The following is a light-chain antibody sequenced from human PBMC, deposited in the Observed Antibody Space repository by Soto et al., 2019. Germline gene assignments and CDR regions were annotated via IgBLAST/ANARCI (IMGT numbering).Light chain of an antibody. CDR3: QQYNNWPIT. CDR2: KAS. Sequence: DLQMTQSPSTLSGSVGARVTITCRASQTISSWLAWYQQKQGKAPKLLIYKASTLKSGVPSRFSVSVSGTELTINISSLQSEDGEVYDGQQYNNWPITFGQGTRLEIK. V-gene: IGKV1-5*03. J-gene: IGKJ5*01. CDR1: QTISSW.